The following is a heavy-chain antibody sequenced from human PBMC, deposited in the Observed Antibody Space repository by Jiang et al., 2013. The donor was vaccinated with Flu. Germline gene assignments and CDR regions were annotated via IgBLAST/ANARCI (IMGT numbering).Heavy chain of an antibody. J-gene: IGHJ5*02. CDR3: ARGQGYIAAAGPFDP. CDR2: INHSGST. V-gene: IGHV4-34*01. CDR1: GGSFSGYY. D-gene: IGHD6-13*01. Sequence: LLKPSETLSLTCAVYGGSFSGYYWSWIRQPPGKGLEWIGEINHSGSTNYNPSLKSRVTISVDTSKNQFSLKLSSVTAADTAVYYCARGQGYIAAAGPFDPWGQGTLVTVSS.